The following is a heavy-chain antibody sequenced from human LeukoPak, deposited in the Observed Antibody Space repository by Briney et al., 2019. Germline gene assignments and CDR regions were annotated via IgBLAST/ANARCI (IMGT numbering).Heavy chain of an antibody. Sequence: GGSLRLSCAASGFTFSSYGMHWVRQAPGKGLEWVAVISYDGSNKYYADSVKGRFTISRDNSKNTLYLQMNSLRAEDTAVYYCARGGGDGYNSGHQNDAFDIWGQGTMVTVSS. J-gene: IGHJ3*02. CDR3: ARGGGDGYNSGHQNDAFDI. V-gene: IGHV3-30*03. CDR2: ISYDGSNK. CDR1: GFTFSSYG. D-gene: IGHD5-24*01.